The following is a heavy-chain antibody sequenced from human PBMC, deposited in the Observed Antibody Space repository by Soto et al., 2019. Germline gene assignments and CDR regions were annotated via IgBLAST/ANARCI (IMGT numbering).Heavy chain of an antibody. CDR2: INPDSGGT. CDR3: ARASLTVAGSLDY. J-gene: IGHJ4*02. D-gene: IGHD6-19*01. V-gene: IGHV1-2*02. CDR1: GYTFTGYY. Sequence: ASVKVSCKASGYTFTGYYMHWVRQAPGQGLEWMGWINPDSGGTNYAQKFQGRVTMTRDTSISTAYMELSRLRSDDTAVYYCARASLTVAGSLDYWSQGTLGTVPQ.